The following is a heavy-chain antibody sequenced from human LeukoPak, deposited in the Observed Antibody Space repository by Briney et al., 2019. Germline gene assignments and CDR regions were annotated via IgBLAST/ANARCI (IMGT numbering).Heavy chain of an antibody. V-gene: IGHV3-48*01. CDR2: ISSTSSTI. D-gene: IGHD1-26*01. Sequence: QTGGSLRLSCAASGFTFRSYAMNWVRQGPGKGLEWVSYISSTSSTIYYADSVKGRFTVSRDNDKNSLYLQMNSLRAEDTAVYHCARDSWGGATQVDYWGQGTLVTVSS. J-gene: IGHJ4*02. CDR1: GFTFRSYA. CDR3: ARDSWGGATQVDY.